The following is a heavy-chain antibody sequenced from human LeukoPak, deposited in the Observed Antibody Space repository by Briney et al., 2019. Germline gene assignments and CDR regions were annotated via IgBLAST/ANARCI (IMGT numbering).Heavy chain of an antibody. J-gene: IGHJ5*02. V-gene: IGHV4-34*01. Sequence: SETLSLTCAVYGGSFSAYYWSWIRQPPGAGLEWIGEINHSGSTSYNPSLKSRVTISVDTSKSQFSLNLTSVTAADTAVYYCARWSAALPKMFDPWGQGTLVTVSS. D-gene: IGHD6-13*01. CDR1: GGSFSAYY. CDR3: ARWSAALPKMFDP. CDR2: INHSGST.